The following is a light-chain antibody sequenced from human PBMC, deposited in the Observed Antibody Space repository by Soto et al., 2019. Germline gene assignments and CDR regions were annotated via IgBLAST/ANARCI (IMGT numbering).Light chain of an antibody. V-gene: IGKV1-5*03. J-gene: IGKJ4*01. CDR2: KAS. CDR1: QRVSNW. CDR3: QQHNSVSLLT. Sequence: DIQMHKSRSTVSASVGASLPITCRASQRVSNWLAWYQQKPGKAPKLLIYKASSLESGVPSRFSGSGSGTEFTLTIRSLQPDDFATYFCQQHNSVSLLTFGGGNKVDIK.